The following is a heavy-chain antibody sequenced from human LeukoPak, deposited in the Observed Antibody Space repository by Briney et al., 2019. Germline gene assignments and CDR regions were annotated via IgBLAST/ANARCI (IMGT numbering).Heavy chain of an antibody. V-gene: IGHV3-11*01. CDR1: GFDFSDYY. Sequence: GSLRLSCAASGFDFSDYYMTWIRQAPAKGLEWISYVSSRNSVIFSADSVTGRFTISRDNAKNSLYLQLNSLRVQDTAVYFCGRVQSPPDSAFSVHSWGQGTLVIVSS. D-gene: IGHD4-11*01. CDR2: VSSRNSVI. J-gene: IGHJ4*02. CDR3: GRVQSPPDSAFSVHS.